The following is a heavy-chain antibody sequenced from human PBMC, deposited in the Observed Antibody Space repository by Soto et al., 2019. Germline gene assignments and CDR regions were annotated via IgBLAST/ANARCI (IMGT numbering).Heavy chain of an antibody. Sequence: EVQLVESGGGLVQPGGSLRLSCAASGVSFNTYEMNCVRQAPGKGLEWVSYISSSGSTIYYADSVKGRFTVSRDNGKNSLYLQMNSLRAEDTAVYYCAYGGSWEYWGQGTQVTVSS. CDR1: GVSFNTYE. V-gene: IGHV3-48*03. D-gene: IGHD1-26*01. CDR2: ISSSGSTI. CDR3: AYGGSWEY. J-gene: IGHJ4*02.